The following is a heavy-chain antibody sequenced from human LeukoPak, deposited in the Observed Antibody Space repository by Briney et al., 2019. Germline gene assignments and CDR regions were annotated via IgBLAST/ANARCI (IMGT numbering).Heavy chain of an antibody. J-gene: IGHJ6*03. V-gene: IGHV3-7*01. CDR2: IKQDGSEK. CDR3: ARDDGTLPYYYMDV. CDR1: GFTFSSYW. Sequence: GGSLRLSCAASGFTFSSYWMNWVRQAPGKGLEWVANIKQDGSEKYYVDSVKGRFTISRDNAKNSLYLQMNSLRAEDTAVYYCARDDGTLPYYYMDVWGKGTTVTVSS.